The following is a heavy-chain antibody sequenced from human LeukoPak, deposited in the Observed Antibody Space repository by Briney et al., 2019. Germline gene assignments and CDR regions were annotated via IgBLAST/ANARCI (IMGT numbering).Heavy chain of an antibody. D-gene: IGHD6-19*01. CDR2: INWNGGST. CDR3: ARVPSVAGTSYWYFDL. Sequence: GGSLRLSCAASGFTFSSYGMSWVRQAPGKGLEWVSGINWNGGSTGYADSVKGRFTISRDNAKNSLYLQMNSLRAQDTALYYCARVPSVAGTSYWYFDLWGRGTLVTVSS. CDR1: GFTFSSYG. V-gene: IGHV3-20*04. J-gene: IGHJ2*01.